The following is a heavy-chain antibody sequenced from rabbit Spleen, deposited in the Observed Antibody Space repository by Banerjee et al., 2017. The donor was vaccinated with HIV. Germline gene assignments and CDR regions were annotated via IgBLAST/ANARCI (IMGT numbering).Heavy chain of an antibody. CDR2: IVATSSGTT. CDR3: ARNFDL. J-gene: IGHJ4*01. Sequence: QSLEESGGGLVKPGASLTLTCKASGFDFSSYYMSWVRQAPGRGLEWIGSIVATSSGTTWYANWAKGRFTISRTSSTTVTLQMTSLTAADTATYFCARNFDLWGQGTLVTVS. CDR1: GFDFSSYY. V-gene: IGHV1S40*01.